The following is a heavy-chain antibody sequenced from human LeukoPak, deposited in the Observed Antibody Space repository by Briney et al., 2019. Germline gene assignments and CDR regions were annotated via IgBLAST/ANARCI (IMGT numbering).Heavy chain of an antibody. CDR3: ARVGSGYSSSWYENYYYGMDV. V-gene: IGHV3-33*01. Sequence: PGRSLRLSCAASGFTFSSYGMHWVRQAPGKGLEWVAVIWYDGSNNYYADSVKGRFTISRDNSKNTLYLQMNSLRAEGTAVYYCARVGSGYSSSWYENYYYGMDVWGKGTTVTVSS. CDR1: GFTFSSYG. D-gene: IGHD6-13*01. CDR2: IWYDGSNN. J-gene: IGHJ6*04.